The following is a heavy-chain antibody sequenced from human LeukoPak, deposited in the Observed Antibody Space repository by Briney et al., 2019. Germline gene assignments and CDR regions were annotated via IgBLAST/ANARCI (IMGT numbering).Heavy chain of an antibody. D-gene: IGHD2-15*01. Sequence: SETLSLTCTVSGGSISSGSYYWSWIRQPAGKGLEWIGRIYTSGSTNYNPSLKSRVTISVDTSKNQFSLKLSSVTAADTAVYYCARSRAVGHSIDYWGQGTLVTVSS. CDR2: IYTSGST. V-gene: IGHV4-61*02. J-gene: IGHJ4*02. CDR3: ARSRAVGHSIDY. CDR1: GGSISSGSYY.